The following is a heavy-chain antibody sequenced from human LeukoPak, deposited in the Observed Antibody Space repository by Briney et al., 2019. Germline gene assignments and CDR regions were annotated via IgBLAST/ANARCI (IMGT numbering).Heavy chain of an antibody. CDR2: INPSGGST. J-gene: IGHJ6*02. D-gene: IGHD3-3*01. CDR1: GYTFTSYY. V-gene: IGHV1-46*01. Sequence: ASVKVSCKASGYTFTSYYMHWVRQAPGQGLEWMGIINPSGGSTSYVQKFQGRVTMTRDTSISTAYMELSRLRSDDTAVYYCARDDFWSGYLPYYGMDVWGQGTTVTVSS. CDR3: ARDDFWSGYLPYYGMDV.